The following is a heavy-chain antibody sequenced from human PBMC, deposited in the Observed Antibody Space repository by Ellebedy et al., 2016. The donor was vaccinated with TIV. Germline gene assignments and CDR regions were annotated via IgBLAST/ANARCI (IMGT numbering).Heavy chain of an antibody. D-gene: IGHD3-22*01. J-gene: IGHJ3*02. CDR3: AKKDLDRRVEAFDI. CDR2: INYRGDST. CDR1: GFTFSDYT. Sequence: GGSLRLSXAASGFTFSDYTMTWVRQAPGKGLEWVSGINYRGDSTYYAESMRGRFTISRDNSKNTLYLLMSSLRGEDTALYYCAKKDLDRRVEAFDIWGQGTLVTVSS. V-gene: IGHV3-23*01.